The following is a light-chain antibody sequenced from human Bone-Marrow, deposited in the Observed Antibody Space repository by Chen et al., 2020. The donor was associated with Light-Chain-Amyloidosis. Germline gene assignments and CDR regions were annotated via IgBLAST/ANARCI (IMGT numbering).Light chain of an antibody. CDR2: DAS. CDR3: QHGGHSPKT. Sequence: IVLTQSPGTLSLSQGERATLSCRTSQSISASYLAWYQHKPGQAPRLLMYDASTRATGIPDRFSGSGSGTDFTLSISRLEPEDFAVYYCQHGGHSPKTFGQGTKVEIK. J-gene: IGKJ1*01. V-gene: IGKV3-20*01. CDR1: QSISASY.